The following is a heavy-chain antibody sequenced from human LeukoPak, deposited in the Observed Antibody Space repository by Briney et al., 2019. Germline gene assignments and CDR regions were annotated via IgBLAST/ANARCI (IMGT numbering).Heavy chain of an antibody. V-gene: IGHV1-2*02. CDR3: ARRMEYNWFDP. CDR2: INPNSGGT. Sequence: ASVKVSCKASGYTFTGYYMHWVRQAPGQGLEWMGWINPNSGGTNYAQKLQGRVTITTDTSTSTAYMELRSLRSDDTAVYYCARRMEYNWFDPWGQGTLVTVSS. J-gene: IGHJ5*02. CDR1: GYTFTGYY. D-gene: IGHD1-1*01.